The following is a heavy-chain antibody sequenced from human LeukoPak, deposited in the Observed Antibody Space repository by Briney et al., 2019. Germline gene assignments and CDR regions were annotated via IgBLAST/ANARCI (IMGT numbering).Heavy chain of an antibody. D-gene: IGHD1-26*01. CDR2: INHSGST. Sequence: SETLSLTCAVYGGSFSGYYWSWIRQPPGKGLEWIGEINHSGSTNYNPSLKSRVTISVDTSKNQFSLKLSSVTAADKAVYYCAREARGVGASRFDYWGQGTLVTVSS. CDR1: GGSFSGYY. V-gene: IGHV4-34*01. J-gene: IGHJ4*02. CDR3: AREARGVGASRFDY.